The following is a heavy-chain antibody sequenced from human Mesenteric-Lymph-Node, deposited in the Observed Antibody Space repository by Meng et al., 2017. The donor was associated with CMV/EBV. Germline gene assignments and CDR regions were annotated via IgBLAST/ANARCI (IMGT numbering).Heavy chain of an antibody. D-gene: IGHD3-22*01. CDR3: ARDYTYYYDSSGPGGD. CDR1: GFTFSSYE. CDR2: INTDGSST. V-gene: IGHV3-74*01. J-gene: IGHJ4*02. Sequence: GESLKISCVASGFTFSSYEMSWVRQVPGKGLVWVSRINTDGSSTSYADSVKGRFTITRDNAKNTLYLQMNSLRAEDTAIYYCARDYTYYYDSSGPGGDWGQGTLVTVSS.